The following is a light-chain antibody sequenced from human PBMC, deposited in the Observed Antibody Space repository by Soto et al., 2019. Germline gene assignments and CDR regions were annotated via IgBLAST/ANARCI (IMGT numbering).Light chain of an antibody. CDR3: KQRSNWPLT. V-gene: IGKV3-11*01. J-gene: IGKJ4*01. Sequence: EIVLTQSPATVSLSPGERATLSCRASQSVSIYLAWYQQKPGQAPRLLIYDASNRASDIPARFSGSGSETDFLLTISSQELEDFAIYYCKQRSNWPLTFGGGTKVEIK. CDR2: DAS. CDR1: QSVSIY.